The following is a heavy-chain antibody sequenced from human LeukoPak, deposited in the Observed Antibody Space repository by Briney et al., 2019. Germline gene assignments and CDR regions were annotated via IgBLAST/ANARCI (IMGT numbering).Heavy chain of an antibody. CDR2: IYFSRST. CDR3: ARHRYCSGGSCLGNWFDP. CDR1: GGSITSYF. V-gene: IGHV4-59*08. J-gene: IGHJ5*02. Sequence: PSETLSLTCTVSGGSITSYFWSWIRQPPGKGLEWIGYIYFSRSTNYNPSLKSRVTISVDTSKNQFSLKLSSVTAADTAVYYCARHRYCSGGSCLGNWFDPWGQGTLVTVSS. D-gene: IGHD2-15*01.